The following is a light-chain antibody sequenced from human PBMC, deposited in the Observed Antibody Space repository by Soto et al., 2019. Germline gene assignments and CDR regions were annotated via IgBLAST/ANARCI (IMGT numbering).Light chain of an antibody. Sequence: DIQMTQSPSTLSASVGDRVTITCRASQTSNWLAWYQQKPGKAPKLLIYKASSLESEVPSRFSGSGSGTEFTLTISSLQPDDFATYYCQQYNNYSPRTFGQGTKVEIK. J-gene: IGKJ1*01. V-gene: IGKV1-5*03. CDR1: QTSNW. CDR3: QQYNNYSPRT. CDR2: KAS.